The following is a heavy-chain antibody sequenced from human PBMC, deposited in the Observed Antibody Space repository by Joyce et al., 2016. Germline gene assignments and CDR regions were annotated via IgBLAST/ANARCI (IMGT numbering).Heavy chain of an antibody. CDR3: VRVRQSGNINDY. CDR1: GGTRSGYA. V-gene: IGHV1-69*06. J-gene: IGHJ4*02. CDR2: ITTILATA. Sequence: QMQLVQSGAEVKKPGSSVKVSCRAFGGTRSGYAISWVRQAPGQGLEWMGGITTILATAKYAQKFQPRLTITADKSTNTAYMELSSLRSEDTAIYYCVRVRQSGNINDYWGQGTQVTVSS.